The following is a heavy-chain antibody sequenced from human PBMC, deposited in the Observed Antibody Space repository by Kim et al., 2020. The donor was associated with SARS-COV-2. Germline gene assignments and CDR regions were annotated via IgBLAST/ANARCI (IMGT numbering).Heavy chain of an antibody. Sequence: GGSLRLSCAASGFTFSSYSMNWVRQAPGKGLEWVSYISSSSSTIYYADSVKGRFTISRDNAKNSLYLQMNSLRDEDTAVYYCARGSSMVRDLYYYYGMDVWGQGTTVTVSS. CDR2: ISSSSSTI. J-gene: IGHJ6*02. CDR1: GFTFSSYS. V-gene: IGHV3-48*02. CDR3: ARGSSMVRDLYYYYGMDV. D-gene: IGHD3-10*01.